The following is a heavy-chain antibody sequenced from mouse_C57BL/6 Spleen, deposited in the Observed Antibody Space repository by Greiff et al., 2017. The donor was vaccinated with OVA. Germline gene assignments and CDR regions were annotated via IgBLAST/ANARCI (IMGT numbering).Heavy chain of an antibody. CDR1: GYAFSSSW. J-gene: IGHJ1*03. CDR3: ARITTVVAFNWYFDV. D-gene: IGHD1-1*01. V-gene: IGHV1-82*01. CDR2: IYPGDGDT. Sequence: SGPELVKPGASVKISCKASGYAFSSSWMNWVKQRPGKGLEWIGRIYPGDGDTNYNGKFKGKATLTADKSSSTAYMQLSSLTSEDSAVYFCARITTVVAFNWYFDVWGTGTTVTVSS.